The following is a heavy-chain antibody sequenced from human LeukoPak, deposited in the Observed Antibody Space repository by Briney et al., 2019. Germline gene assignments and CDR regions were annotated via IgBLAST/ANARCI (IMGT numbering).Heavy chain of an antibody. V-gene: IGHV3-33*01. Sequence: GGSLRLSCAASGFTFRNYGMNWVRQAPGKGLEWVTIIWYDGSNKYYVDSVKGRFIISRDNSKNTLYLQMNSLRAEDTAVYYCATPLDYFDSSGYHQGGDWGQGTPVTVSS. CDR1: GFTFRNYG. D-gene: IGHD3-22*01. CDR2: IWYDGSNK. CDR3: ATPLDYFDSSGYHQGGD. J-gene: IGHJ4*02.